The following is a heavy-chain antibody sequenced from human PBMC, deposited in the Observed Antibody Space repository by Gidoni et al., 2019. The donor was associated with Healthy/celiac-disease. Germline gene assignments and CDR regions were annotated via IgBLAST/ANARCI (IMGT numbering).Heavy chain of an antibody. CDR2: INHSGST. CDR1: GGSFRGYY. CDR3: ARFGSMRGQWLVRGFDY. V-gene: IGHV4-34*01. Sequence: QVQLQQWGAGLLKPSATLSLTCAVYGGSFRGYYWSWIRQPPGKGLEWIGEINHSGSTNYTPSLKSRVTISGDTSKNQFSLKLSSVTAADTAVYYCARFGSMRGQWLVRGFDYWGQGTLVTVSS. J-gene: IGHJ4*02. D-gene: IGHD6-19*01.